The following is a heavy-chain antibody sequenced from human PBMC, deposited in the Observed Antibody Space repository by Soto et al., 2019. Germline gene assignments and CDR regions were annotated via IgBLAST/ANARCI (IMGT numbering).Heavy chain of an antibody. J-gene: IGHJ4*02. CDR2: IRSKANSYAT. V-gene: IGHV3-73*01. Sequence: GGSLRLSCASSGFTFSGSAMHLVRQASGKGLEWVGRIRSKANSYATAYAASVKGRFTISRDDSKNTAYLQMNSLKTEDTAVYYCTRRAYSSGWYYDYWGQGTLVTVSS. CDR3: TRRAYSSGWYYDY. CDR1: GFTFSGSA. D-gene: IGHD6-19*01.